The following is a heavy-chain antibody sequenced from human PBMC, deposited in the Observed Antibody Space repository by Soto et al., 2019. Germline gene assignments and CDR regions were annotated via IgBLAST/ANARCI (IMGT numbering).Heavy chain of an antibody. CDR2: ISGSGVTT. V-gene: IGHV3-23*01. Sequence: EMQLLESGGDLVQPGGSLRLSCAASGFTLSSYAMTWVRQAPGKGLEYISAISGSGVTTYYADSMKGRFTISRDNSKNTLYLQMNSLRAEDTAVYYCAKDQDDIGMVDAFEIWGQGTMVTVSS. CDR1: GFTLSSYA. CDR3: AKDQDDIGMVDAFEI. J-gene: IGHJ3*02. D-gene: IGHD3-9*01.